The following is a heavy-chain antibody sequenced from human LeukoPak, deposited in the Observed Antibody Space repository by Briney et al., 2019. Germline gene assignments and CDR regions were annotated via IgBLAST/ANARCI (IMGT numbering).Heavy chain of an antibody. V-gene: IGHV1-2*02. CDR2: INPNSGGT. D-gene: IGHD6-13*01. J-gene: IGHJ5*02. CDR1: GYTFTGYD. Sequence: ASVKVSCKASGYTFTGYDMHWVRQAPGQGLEWMGWINPNSGGTNYAQKFQGRVTMTRDTSISTAYMELSRLRSDDTAVYYCASRRTFRQIAAAATNWFDPWGQGTLVTVSS. CDR3: ASRRTFRQIAAAATNWFDP.